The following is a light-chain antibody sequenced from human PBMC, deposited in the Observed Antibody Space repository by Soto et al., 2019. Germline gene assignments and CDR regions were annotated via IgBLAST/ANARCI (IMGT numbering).Light chain of an antibody. CDR2: DTV. CDR1: AGDVTSGHY. J-gene: IGLJ3*02. CDR3: LVSYIGVGV. V-gene: IGLV7-46*01. Sequence: QAVVTQEPSLTVSPGGTITLTCGSSAGDVTSGHYPYWFQQKPGQAPRTLIYDTVHRLSSTPARFSGSLLGGKAALTLSGAQPEDEADYYCLVSYIGVGVFGGGTKLTVL.